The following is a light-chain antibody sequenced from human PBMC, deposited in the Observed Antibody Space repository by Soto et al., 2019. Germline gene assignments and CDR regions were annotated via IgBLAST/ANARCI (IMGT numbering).Light chain of an antibody. J-gene: IGLJ1*01. V-gene: IGLV2-14*03. CDR2: DVS. Sequence: QSVLTQPASVSGSPGQSITISCTGTSSDVGGYNYVSWYLHHPGKAPKLLIYDVSNRPSGISNRFSGSKSDNTASLTISGLQPEDEADYYCSSYTISNTRQIVFGTGTKVTV. CDR3: SSYTISNTRQIV. CDR1: SSDVGGYNY.